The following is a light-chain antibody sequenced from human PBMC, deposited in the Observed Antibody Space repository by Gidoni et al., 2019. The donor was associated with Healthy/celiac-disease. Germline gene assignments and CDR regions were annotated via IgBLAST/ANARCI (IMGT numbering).Light chain of an antibody. Sequence: DIQMTQSPSSLSASVGDRVTITCRASQSISNYLNWYQQKPGKAPKLLIYAASSLQSGVPSRFSGSGSGTDFTLTISSLQPEDFATYYCQQCYSTPPYTFGQXTKLEIK. J-gene: IGKJ2*01. CDR3: QQCYSTPPYT. CDR2: AAS. CDR1: QSISNY. V-gene: IGKV1-39*01.